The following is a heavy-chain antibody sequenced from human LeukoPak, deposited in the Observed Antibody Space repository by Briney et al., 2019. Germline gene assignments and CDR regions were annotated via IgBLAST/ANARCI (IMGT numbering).Heavy chain of an antibody. J-gene: IGHJ4*02. V-gene: IGHV1-2*02. Sequence: ASVKVSCKASGYTFTGYYMHWVRQAPGQGLEWMGWINPNSGGTNYAQKFQGRVTMTRDTSIRTAYMELSSLRSEDTAVYYCASPGIYDILTGYSQSGGYWGQGTLVTVSS. CDR3: ASPGIYDILTGYSQSGGY. D-gene: IGHD3-9*01. CDR2: INPNSGGT. CDR1: GYTFTGYY.